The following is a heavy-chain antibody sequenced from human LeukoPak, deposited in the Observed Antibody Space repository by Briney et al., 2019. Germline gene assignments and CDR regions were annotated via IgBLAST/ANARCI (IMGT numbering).Heavy chain of an antibody. CDR2: ISSSGSTI. CDR1: GFTYSSYE. J-gene: IGHJ4*02. CDR3: ARVVSGYFDY. Sequence: GGSLRLSCAVSGFTYSSYEMNWVRQAPGKGLEWVSYISSSGSTIYYADSVKGRFTISRDNAKNSLYLQMNGLRAEDTAVYYCARVVSGYFDYWGQGTLVTVSS. D-gene: IGHD1-26*01. V-gene: IGHV3-48*03.